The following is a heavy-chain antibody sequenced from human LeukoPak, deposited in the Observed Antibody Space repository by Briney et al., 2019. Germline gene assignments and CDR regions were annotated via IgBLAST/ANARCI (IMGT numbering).Heavy chain of an antibody. J-gene: IGHJ4*02. D-gene: IGHD2-2*02. Sequence: ASVKVSCKASGYTFTSYYMHWVRQAPGQRLEWMGIINPSGGSTSYAQKFQGRVTMTRDTSTSTVYMELSSLRSEDTAVYYCAREGRRHCSSTSCYNDYWGQGTLVTVSS. CDR3: AREGRRHCSSTSCYNDY. CDR1: GYTFTSYY. CDR2: INPSGGST. V-gene: IGHV1-46*03.